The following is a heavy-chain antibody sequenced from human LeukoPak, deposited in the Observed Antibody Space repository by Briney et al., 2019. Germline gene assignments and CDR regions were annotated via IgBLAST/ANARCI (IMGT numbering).Heavy chain of an antibody. J-gene: IGHJ4*02. V-gene: IGHV4-4*07. CDR3: AREDVDTAMVYFDY. CDR1: GRPISSYY. CDR2: IYTSGST. D-gene: IGHD5-18*01. Sequence: SETLSLTHTVSGRPISSYYWLWLRPPAAKGLEWIGRIYTSGSTNYNPALKSRVTMSVDTSKNQFSLKLSSVTAADTAVYYCAREDVDTAMVYFDYWGQGTLVTVSS.